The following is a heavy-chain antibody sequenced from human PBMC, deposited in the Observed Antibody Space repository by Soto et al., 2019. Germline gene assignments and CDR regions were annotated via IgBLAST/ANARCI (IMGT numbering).Heavy chain of an antibody. CDR1: GGNFSSSA. Sequence: QFQLVQSRAEVKKPGSSVKVSCKASGGNFSSSAISWVRQAPGQGLEWMGGISSICGPANYAQKFQGRVTITADESPSTAYMGLSSLRFEDTAVYYCARGMAGYSSSSYTPRFDYWGQRTLVTVSS. CDR2: ISSICGPA. CDR3: ARGMAGYSSSSYTPRFDY. J-gene: IGHJ4*02. V-gene: IGHV1-69*12. D-gene: IGHD6-6*01.